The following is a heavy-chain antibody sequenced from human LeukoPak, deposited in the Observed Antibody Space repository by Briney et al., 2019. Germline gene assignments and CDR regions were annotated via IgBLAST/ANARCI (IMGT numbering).Heavy chain of an antibody. D-gene: IGHD3-10*01. CDR1: GFTFSSCA. CDR3: AKEFFGSGNYFNGVFDS. Sequence: GGSLRLSCAASGFTFSSCAMSWVRQAPGKGLEWVSSIRGGGVNIQYAVSVKGRFTISRDNSNNTLHLQMNSLRVEDTAVYYCAKEFFGSGNYFNGVFDSWGQGALVSVSS. V-gene: IGHV3-23*01. CDR2: IRGGGVNI. J-gene: IGHJ4*02.